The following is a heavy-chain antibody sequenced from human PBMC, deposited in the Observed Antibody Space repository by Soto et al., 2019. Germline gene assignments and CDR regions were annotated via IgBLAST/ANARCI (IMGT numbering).Heavy chain of an antibody. D-gene: IGHD3-16*01. J-gene: IGHJ1*01. CDR3: ARFPLFASEDDVLGYFQH. CDR2: IIPILGIA. V-gene: IGHV1-69*02. CDR1: GGTFSSYT. Sequence: QVQLVQSGAEVKKPGSSVKVSCKASGGTFSSYTISWVRQAPGQGLEWMGRIIPILGIANYAQKFQGRVTITADKSTSTAYMELSSLRSEDTAVYYCARFPLFASEDDVLGYFQHWGQGTLVTVSS.